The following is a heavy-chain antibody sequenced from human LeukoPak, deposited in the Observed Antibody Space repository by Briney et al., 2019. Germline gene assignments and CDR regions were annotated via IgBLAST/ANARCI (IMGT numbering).Heavy chain of an antibody. Sequence: TGGSLRLSCAASGFTFSSYGMSWVRQAPGKGLEWISYISTSGSTIYYADSVKGRFTISRDSAKNSLYLQMNSLRDEDMAVYYCASGSVVVATKYFQHWGQGTLVTVSS. CDR2: ISTSGSTI. CDR3: ASGSVVVATKYFQH. J-gene: IGHJ1*01. CDR1: GFTFSSYG. V-gene: IGHV3-48*02. D-gene: IGHD2-15*01.